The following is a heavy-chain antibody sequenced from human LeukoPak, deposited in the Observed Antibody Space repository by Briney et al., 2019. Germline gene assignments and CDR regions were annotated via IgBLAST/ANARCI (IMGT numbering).Heavy chain of an antibody. Sequence: GSLRLSCAASGSTFSSYAMHWVRQAPGKGLEYVSAISSNGGSTYYANSVKGRFTISRDNSKNTLYLQMGSLRAEDMAVYYCARGEPGEFNYYYYGMDVWGQGTTVTVSS. J-gene: IGHJ6*02. CDR1: GSTFSSYA. CDR3: ARGEPGEFNYYYYGMDV. D-gene: IGHD3-10*01. V-gene: IGHV3-64*01. CDR2: ISSNGGST.